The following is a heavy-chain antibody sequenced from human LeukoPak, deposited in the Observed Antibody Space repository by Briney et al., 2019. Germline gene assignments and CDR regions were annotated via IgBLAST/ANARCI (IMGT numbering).Heavy chain of an antibody. V-gene: IGHV3-30-3*01. CDR3: ARVPKGYCSGGSCFS. CDR1: GFTFSSYA. J-gene: IGHJ4*02. Sequence: GGSLRLSCAASGFTFSSYAMHWVRQAPGKGLEWVAVISYDGSNKYYADSVKGRFTISRDNSKNTLYLQMNSLRAEDTAVYYCARVPKGYCSGGSCFSWGQGTLVTVSS. D-gene: IGHD2-15*01. CDR2: ISYDGSNK.